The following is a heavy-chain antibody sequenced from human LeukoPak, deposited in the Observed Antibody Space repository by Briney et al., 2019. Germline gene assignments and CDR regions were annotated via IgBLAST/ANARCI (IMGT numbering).Heavy chain of an antibody. Sequence: SETLSLTCTVSGGSISSGDYYRSWIRQPPGKGLEWIGYIYYSGSTYYNPSLKSRVTISVDTSKNQFSLKLSSVTAADTAVYYCARVTVAGTLFWFDPWGQGTLVTVSS. CDR2: IYYSGST. J-gene: IGHJ5*02. V-gene: IGHV4-30-4*01. D-gene: IGHD6-19*01. CDR1: GGSISSGDYY. CDR3: ARVTVAGTLFWFDP.